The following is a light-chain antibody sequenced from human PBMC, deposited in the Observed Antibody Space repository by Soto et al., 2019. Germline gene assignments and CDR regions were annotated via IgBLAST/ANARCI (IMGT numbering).Light chain of an antibody. V-gene: IGKV3-15*01. Sequence: EIVMTQSPATLSVSPGESATLSCRASQSVSSNLAWYQQKPGQAPRLLIYGASTRATGIPDRFSGSGSGTEFTLTISSLQSEDFAVYYGQQYNNWPLTFGGGTKVDIK. CDR2: GAS. CDR1: QSVSSN. J-gene: IGKJ4*01. CDR3: QQYNNWPLT.